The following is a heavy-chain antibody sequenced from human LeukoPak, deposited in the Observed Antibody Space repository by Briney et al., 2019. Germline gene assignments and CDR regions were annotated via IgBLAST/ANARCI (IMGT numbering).Heavy chain of an antibody. D-gene: IGHD6-13*01. CDR2: ISSSSSYI. CDR3: ARDGSSSFSDY. J-gene: IGHJ4*02. V-gene: IGHV3-21*01. Sequence: PGGSLRLSCAASGFTFSSYSMNWVRQAPGKGLDWVSSISSSSSYIYYADSVKGRFTISRDNAKNSLYLQMNSLRAEDTAVYYCARDGSSSFSDYWGQGTLVTVSS. CDR1: GFTFSSYS.